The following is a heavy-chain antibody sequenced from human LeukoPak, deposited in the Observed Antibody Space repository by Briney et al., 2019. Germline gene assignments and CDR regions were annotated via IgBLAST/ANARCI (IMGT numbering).Heavy chain of an antibody. D-gene: IGHD3-9*01. CDR2: ISGSGGST. J-gene: IGHJ4*02. V-gene: IGHV3-23*01. CDR3: AKMGLNYDILTGQGDY. Sequence: GGSLRLSCAASGFTFSSYAMSWVRQAPGKGLEWVSAISGSGGSTYYADSVKGRFTISRDNSKNTLYLQMNSLRAKDTAVYYCAKMGLNYDILTGQGDYWGQGTLVTVSS. CDR1: GFTFSSYA.